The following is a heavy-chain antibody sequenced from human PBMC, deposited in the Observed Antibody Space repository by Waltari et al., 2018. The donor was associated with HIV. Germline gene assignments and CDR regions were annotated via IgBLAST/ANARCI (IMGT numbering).Heavy chain of an antibody. J-gene: IGHJ4*02. D-gene: IGHD4-4*01. CDR3: ANHPKDSTTLYFVH. CDR1: GFSVSCNS. CDR2: IYSGGST. Sequence: EVQLVESGGGLILPGGSLRLSFAPSGFSVSCNSLSWVRQAPGKGLEWVSIIYSGGSTYYADSVKGRLSISRDNSKNTVYLQMDSLRAEDTAIYYCANHPKDSTTLYFVHWGRGTLVTVSS. V-gene: IGHV3-53*01.